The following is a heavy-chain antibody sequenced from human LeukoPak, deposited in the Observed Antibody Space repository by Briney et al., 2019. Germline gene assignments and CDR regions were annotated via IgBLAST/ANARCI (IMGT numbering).Heavy chain of an antibody. D-gene: IGHD2-15*01. CDR1: GYTFTSYA. Sequence: ASVKVSCKASGYTFTSYAMHWVRQAPGQRLEWMGWINAGNGNTKYSQKFQGRVTITRDTSASTVYMELSSLRSEDTAVYYCARDLYSGPRFDYWGQGTLVTVSS. J-gene: IGHJ4*02. CDR2: INAGNGNT. CDR3: ARDLYSGPRFDY. V-gene: IGHV1-3*01.